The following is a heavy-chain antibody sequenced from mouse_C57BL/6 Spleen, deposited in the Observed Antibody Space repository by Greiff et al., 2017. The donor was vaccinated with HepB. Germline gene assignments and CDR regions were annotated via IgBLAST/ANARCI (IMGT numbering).Heavy chain of an antibody. J-gene: IGHJ2*01. CDR2: INPNNGGT. CDR3: GRGGYMISFDY. CDR1: GYTFTDYN. V-gene: IGHV1-22*01. D-gene: IGHD2-3*01. Sequence: EVQLQQSGPELVKPGASVKMSCKASGYTFTDYNMHWVKQSHGKSLEWIGYINPNNGGTSYNQKFKGKATLTVNKSSSTAYMELRSLTSEDSAVYYCGRGGYMISFDYWGQGTTLTVSS.